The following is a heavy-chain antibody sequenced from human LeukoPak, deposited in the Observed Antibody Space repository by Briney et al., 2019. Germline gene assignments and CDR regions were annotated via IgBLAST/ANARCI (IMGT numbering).Heavy chain of an antibody. D-gene: IGHD6-13*01. CDR1: GYTFTGYY. Sequence: GASVKVSCKASGYTFTGYYMHWVRQAPGQGLEWMGWINPNSGGTNYAQKFQGRVTMTRDTSISTAYMELSRLRSDDTAVYYCGRDRSSWEEYYFDYGGKEPLVTVSS. CDR3: GRDRSSWEEYYFDY. J-gene: IGHJ4*02. V-gene: IGHV1-2*02. CDR2: INPNSGGT.